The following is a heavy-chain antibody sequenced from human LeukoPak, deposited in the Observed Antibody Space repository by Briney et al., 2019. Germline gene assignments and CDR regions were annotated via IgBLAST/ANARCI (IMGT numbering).Heavy chain of an antibody. J-gene: IGHJ4*02. D-gene: IGHD3-3*01. V-gene: IGHV4-39*01. CDR3: ASGGPRGRKEWSKRGTLDY. CDR2: IYYSGST. CDR1: GGSISSSSYY. Sequence: PSETLSLTCTVSGGSISSSSYYWGWIRQPPGKGLEWIGSIYYSGSTYYNPSLKIRVTIAVDTSKNQFSLKLRSVTDADTAVYYCASGGPRGRKEWSKRGTLDYWGQGTLVTVST.